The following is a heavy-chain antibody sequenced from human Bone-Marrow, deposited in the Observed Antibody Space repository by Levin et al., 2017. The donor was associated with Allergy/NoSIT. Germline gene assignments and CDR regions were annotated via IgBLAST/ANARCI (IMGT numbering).Heavy chain of an antibody. CDR1: GFTFSSYA. V-gene: IGHV3-23*01. CDR3: AKTTIFGVVRGIDY. D-gene: IGHD3-3*01. CDR2: ISGSGGST. J-gene: IGHJ4*02. Sequence: GGSLRLSCAASGFTFSSYAMSWVRQAPGKGLEWVSAISGSGGSTYYADSVKGRFTISRDNSKNTLYLQMNSLRAEDTAVYYCAKTTIFGVVRGIDYWGQGTLVTVSS.